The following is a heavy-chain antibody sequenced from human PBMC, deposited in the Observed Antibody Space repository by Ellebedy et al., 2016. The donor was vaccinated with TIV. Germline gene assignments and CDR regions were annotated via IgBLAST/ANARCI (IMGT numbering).Heavy chain of an antibody. Sequence: ASVKVSXXASGYTFTSYGISWVRQAPGQGLEWMGWISAYNGNTNYAQKLQGRVTMTTDTSTSTAYMELRSLRSDDTAVYYCARATYYYDSSRYYYEGHGPYYFDYWGQGTLVTVSS. CDR1: GYTFTSYG. CDR3: ARATYYYDSSRYYYEGHGPYYFDY. J-gene: IGHJ4*02. D-gene: IGHD3-22*01. V-gene: IGHV1-18*04. CDR2: ISAYNGNT.